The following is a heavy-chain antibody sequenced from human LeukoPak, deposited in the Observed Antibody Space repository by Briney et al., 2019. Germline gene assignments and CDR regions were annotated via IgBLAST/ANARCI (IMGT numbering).Heavy chain of an antibody. V-gene: IGHV3-11*01. J-gene: IGHJ5*02. CDR3: ARDGLQVGETLT. CDR2: ISRGGSTI. CDR1: GFTFSDYY. D-gene: IGHD3-10*01. Sequence: GGSLRLSCAASGFTFSDYYMGWIRQAPGKGLEWVSYISRGGSTIYYVDSVKGRFTISRDDAKKSLYLQMNSLRVEDTAVYYCARDGLQVGETLTWGQGTLVTVSS.